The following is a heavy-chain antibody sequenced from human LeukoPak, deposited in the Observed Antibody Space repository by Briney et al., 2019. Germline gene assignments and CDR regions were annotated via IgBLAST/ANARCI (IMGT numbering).Heavy chain of an antibody. CDR2: VTCRGGT. J-gene: IGHJ4*02. Sequence: PSETLSLTCTVSGDSVCSGPYYWSWIRQSPEKGLEWIGYVTCRGGTDYNSSLRSRVTISGDTSKNQFFLGVRSVTAADTAVYYCARDRTNGFFDYWGQGTLVTVSS. V-gene: IGHV4-61*01. CDR1: GDSVCSGPYY. D-gene: IGHD2-8*01. CDR3: ARDRTNGFFDY.